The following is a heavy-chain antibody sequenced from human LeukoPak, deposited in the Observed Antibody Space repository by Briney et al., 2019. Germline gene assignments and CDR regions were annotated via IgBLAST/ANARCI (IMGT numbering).Heavy chain of an antibody. CDR1: GFTFSSYS. CDR2: ISSSSSYI. Sequence: GGSLRLSCAASGFTFSSYSMNWVRQASGKGLEWVSSISSSSSYIYYADSVKGRFTISRDNAKNSLYLQMNSLRAEDTAVYYCARDGGGNSFDYWGQGTLVTVSS. J-gene: IGHJ4*02. D-gene: IGHD4-23*01. V-gene: IGHV3-21*01. CDR3: ARDGGGNSFDY.